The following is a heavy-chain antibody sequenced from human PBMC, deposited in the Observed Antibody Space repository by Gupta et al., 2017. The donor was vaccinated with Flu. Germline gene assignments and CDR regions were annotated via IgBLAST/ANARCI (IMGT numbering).Heavy chain of an antibody. Sequence: QVSLQESGPGLVKPSQTLSLTCTVSGGSINSGIYYWSWIRQRPGKGLEWIGYIYHSGFTHSNPSLKSRFSTSVDTSTNQFSLNLTDVTAADTAVYYCARGVGSIFGVITGFDYWGQGAQVTVSS. CDR3: ARGVGSIFGVITGFDY. V-gene: IGHV4-31*03. J-gene: IGHJ4*02. D-gene: IGHD3-3*02. CDR1: GGSINSGIYY. CDR2: IYHSGFT.